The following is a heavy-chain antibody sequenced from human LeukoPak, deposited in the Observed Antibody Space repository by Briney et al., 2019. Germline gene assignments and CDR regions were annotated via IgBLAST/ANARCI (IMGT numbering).Heavy chain of an antibody. J-gene: IGHJ4*02. V-gene: IGHV3-7*01. D-gene: IGHD2-21*02. CDR1: GFTFSSYW. CDR2: IKQDGSEK. Sequence: GGSLRLSCAASGFTFSSYWMSWVRQAPGKGLEWVANIKQDGSEKYYVDSVKGRFTISRDNAKNSLYLQMNSLRAEDTAVYYCARAYCGGDCAFDYWGQGTLVTVSS. CDR3: ARAYCGGDCAFDY.